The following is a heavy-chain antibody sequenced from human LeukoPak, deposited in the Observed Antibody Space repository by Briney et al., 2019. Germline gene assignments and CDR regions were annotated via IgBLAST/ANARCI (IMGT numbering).Heavy chain of an antibody. J-gene: IGHJ4*02. V-gene: IGHV3-23*01. CDR1: GFTYSSYA. CDR2: ISGSGGST. D-gene: IGHD1-20*01. Sequence: GGSLRLSCAASGFTYSSYAMSWVRQAPGRGLEWVSGISGSGGSTYYADSVKGRFTISRDNSKNTLYLQMKSLRVEDTAVYYCAKDLFPDNWNDVPDSDHWGQGTLVIVSS. CDR3: AKDLFPDNWNDVPDSDH.